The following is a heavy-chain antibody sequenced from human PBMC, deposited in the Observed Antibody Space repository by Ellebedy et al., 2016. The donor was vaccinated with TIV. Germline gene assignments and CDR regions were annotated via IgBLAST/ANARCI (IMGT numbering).Heavy chain of an antibody. D-gene: IGHD4-17*01. V-gene: IGHV1-69*04. Sequence: SVKVSCXASGGTFSSYAISWVRQAPGQGLEWMGRIIPILGIANYAQKFQGRVTITADKSTSTAYMELSSLRSEDTAVYYCARDSTVTTSLFDYWGQGTLVTVSS. CDR2: IIPILGIA. CDR1: GGTFSSYA. J-gene: IGHJ4*02. CDR3: ARDSTVTTSLFDY.